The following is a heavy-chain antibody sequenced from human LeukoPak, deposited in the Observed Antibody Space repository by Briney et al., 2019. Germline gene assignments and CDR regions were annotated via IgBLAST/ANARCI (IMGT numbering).Heavy chain of an antibody. CDR3: ARGGTDFDY. CDR1: GGSISSYY. D-gene: IGHD2-15*01. Sequence: SETLSLTCTVSGGSISSYYWSWIRQAPRKGLEWIGHIYYSGSTNYNPSLASRVTISVDTSKNQFSLKLSSVTATDTALYYCARGGTDFDYWGQGTLVTVSS. J-gene: IGHJ4*02. V-gene: IGHV4-59*08. CDR2: IYYSGST.